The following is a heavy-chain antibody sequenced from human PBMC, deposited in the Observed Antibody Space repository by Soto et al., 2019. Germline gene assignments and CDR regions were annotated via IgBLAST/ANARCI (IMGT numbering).Heavy chain of an antibody. D-gene: IGHD6-6*01. CDR3: ARRYSSSSEFDY. J-gene: IGHJ4*02. CDR1: GGPISSGGYY. CDR2: IYYSGST. V-gene: IGHV4-39*01. Sequence: PSETMSLTRPVSGGPISSGGYYWSCIRQHPGKGLEWIGSIYYSGSTYYNPSLKSRVTISVDTSKNQFSLKLSSVTAADTAVYYCARRYSSSSEFDYWGQGTLVTVSS.